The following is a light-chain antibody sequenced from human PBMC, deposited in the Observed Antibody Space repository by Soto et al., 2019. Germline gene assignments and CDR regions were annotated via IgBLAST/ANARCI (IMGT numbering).Light chain of an antibody. CDR2: EVS. V-gene: IGLV2-14*01. CDR1: SSDVGGYNY. CDR3: SSYTSIITLYV. J-gene: IGLJ1*01. Sequence: QSALTQPASVSGSPGQSITISCTGTSSDVGGYNYVSWYQQHPGKAPKLMIYEVSNRPSGVSNRFSDSKSGNTASLTISGLQAEDEADYYCSSYTSIITLYVFGSGTKVTVL.